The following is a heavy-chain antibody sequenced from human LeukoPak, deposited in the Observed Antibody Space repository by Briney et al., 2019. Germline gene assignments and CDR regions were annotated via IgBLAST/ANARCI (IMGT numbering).Heavy chain of an antibody. Sequence: GASVKVSCKASGYTFTSYYMHWVRQAPGQGLEWMGIINPSGGSTSYAQKFQGRVTMTRDTSTSTVYMELSSLRSEDTAVYYCSRDGPGYGGNPTLGYWGQGTLVTVSS. CDR2: INPSGGST. V-gene: IGHV1-46*03. CDR3: SRDGPGYGGNPTLGY. CDR1: GYTFTSYY. D-gene: IGHD4-23*01. J-gene: IGHJ4*02.